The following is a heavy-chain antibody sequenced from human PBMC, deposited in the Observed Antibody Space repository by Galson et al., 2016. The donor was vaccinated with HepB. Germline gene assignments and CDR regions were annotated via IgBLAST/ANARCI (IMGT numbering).Heavy chain of an antibody. D-gene: IGHD5/OR15-5a*01. V-gene: IGHV1-24*01. Sequence: SVKVSCKVSGYNLSELPMHWVRQAPGKGLEWLGGFDPEDGETIYAQKFQGRVTLTEDTSTDTAYMELSRLRSEDTAVYYCATGWGLRVMFHYDYWGQGTLVTVSS. CDR1: GYNLSELP. J-gene: IGHJ4*02. CDR2: FDPEDGET. CDR3: ATGWGLRVMFHYDY.